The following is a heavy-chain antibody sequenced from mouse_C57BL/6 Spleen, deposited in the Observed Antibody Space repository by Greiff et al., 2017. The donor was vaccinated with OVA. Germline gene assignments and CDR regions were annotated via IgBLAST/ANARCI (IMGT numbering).Heavy chain of an antibody. Sequence: EVQGVESGGGLVKPGGSLKLSCAASGFTFSSYAMSWVRQTPEKRLEWVATISDGGSYTYYPDNVKGRFTISRDNAKNNLYLQMSHLKSEDTAMYYCARDQRGIKAMDYWGQGTSVTVSS. CDR2: ISDGGSYT. CDR3: ARDQRGIKAMDY. J-gene: IGHJ4*01. D-gene: IGHD1-3*01. V-gene: IGHV5-4*01. CDR1: GFTFSSYA.